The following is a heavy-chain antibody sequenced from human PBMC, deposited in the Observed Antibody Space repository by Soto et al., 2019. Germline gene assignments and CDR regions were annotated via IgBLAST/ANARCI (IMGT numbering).Heavy chain of an antibody. Sequence: QVQLVESGGGVVQPGRSLRLSCAVSGFTLSSYAMQWVRQAPSKGLEWVAIISYDGSNEYYADSVKGRFTISRDNSKSTLYLQMNSLRAEDTALYYCARDFGPRTISLAATGGLDHWGQGALVTVSS. CDR1: GFTLSSYA. CDR3: ARDFGPRTISLAATGGLDH. CDR2: ISYDGSNE. D-gene: IGHD2-15*01. V-gene: IGHV3-30-3*01. J-gene: IGHJ5*02.